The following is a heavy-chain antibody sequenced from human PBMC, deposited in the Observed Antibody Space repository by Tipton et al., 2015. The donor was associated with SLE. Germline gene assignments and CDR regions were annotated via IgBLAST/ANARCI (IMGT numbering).Heavy chain of an antibody. CDR3: ARDVGGYNTGWFPYYFDY. V-gene: IGHV4-38-2*02. CDR2: ISYSGIT. J-gene: IGHJ4*02. D-gene: IGHD2-8*02. Sequence: TLSLTCSVTGYSISSGYYWGWIRQPPGKGLEWIGSISYSGITYYNPSLKSRVTISVDTSKNQFSLKLSSVTAADTAVYYCARDVGGYNTGWFPYYFDYWGQGTLVTVSS. CDR1: GYSISSGYY.